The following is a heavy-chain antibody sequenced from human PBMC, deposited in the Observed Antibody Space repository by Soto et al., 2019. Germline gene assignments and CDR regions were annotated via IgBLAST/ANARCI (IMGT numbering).Heavy chain of an antibody. D-gene: IGHD5-12*01. CDR3: ARDHVGYMSSFAV. CDR2: INPNSDGA. V-gene: IGHV1-2*02. Sequence: GASVKVSCKASGYPFTDYYIHWVRQAPGQGLECLAWINPNSDGAHYAPKFQGRVTVTRDTSISTVYMELTRLTSDDTAVYYCARDHVGYMSSFAVWGQGTMVSVS. CDR1: GYPFTDYY. J-gene: IGHJ3*01.